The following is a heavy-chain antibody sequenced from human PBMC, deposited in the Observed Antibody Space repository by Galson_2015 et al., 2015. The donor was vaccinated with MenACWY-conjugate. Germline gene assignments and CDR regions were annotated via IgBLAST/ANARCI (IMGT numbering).Heavy chain of an antibody. CDR1: GGTFSNYG. V-gene: IGHV1-69*13. J-gene: IGHJ6*02. D-gene: IGHD2-15*01. Sequence: SVKVSCKASGGTFSNYGISWVRQAPGQGLEWMGGIIPMFGTANPAQKFQGRVTITADESTSTAYMELSSLTFEDTAVYYCAIDRSRERDYYYYGMDVSVHGTTVPVSS. CDR3: AIDRSRERDYYYYGMDV. CDR2: IIPMFGTA.